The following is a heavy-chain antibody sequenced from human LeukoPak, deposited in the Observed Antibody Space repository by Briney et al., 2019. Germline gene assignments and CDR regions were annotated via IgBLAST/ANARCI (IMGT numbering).Heavy chain of an antibody. CDR2: IYSGGLT. J-gene: IGHJ4*02. CDR1: GFTVSNSY. CDR3: ARDKGTAIPRGYFDY. D-gene: IGHD2-21*01. Sequence: PGGSLRLSCAASGFTVSNSYMIWVRQAPGKGLEWVSVIYSGGLTYYADSVKGRFTISRDNSKNTLYLQMNSLRAEDTAVYYCARDKGTAIPRGYFDYWGQGTLVTVSS. V-gene: IGHV3-53*01.